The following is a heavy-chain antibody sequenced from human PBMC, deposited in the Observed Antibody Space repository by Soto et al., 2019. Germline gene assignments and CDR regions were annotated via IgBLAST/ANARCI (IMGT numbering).Heavy chain of an antibody. D-gene: IGHD2-15*01. Sequence: EEQLVETGGGVIQRGGSLRLSCNASGFTVSSTYMSWVRQAPGMGLEWVAVRESGGSTHYADSVKGRFTISRDIPKNMIYLQLHTLRAEDTAVYYCAKDLGPLRLLNAYFYGLDVGGQGPTVTVSS. CDR3: AKDLGPLRLLNAYFYGLDV. J-gene: IGHJ6*02. V-gene: IGHV3-53*02. CDR1: GFTVSSTY. CDR2: RESGGST.